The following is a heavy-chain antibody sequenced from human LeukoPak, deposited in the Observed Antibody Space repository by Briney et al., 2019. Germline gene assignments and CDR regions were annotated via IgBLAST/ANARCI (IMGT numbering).Heavy chain of an antibody. CDR1: GFTFNSYW. CDR3: QYGSGSYYNIPDNWFDP. Sequence: GGSLRLSCAAPGFTFNSYWMSWVRQAPGKGLEWVANINQDGSEKYYGDSVKGRFTISRDNAKNSLYLQMNSLRVEDTAVYYCQYGSGSYYNIPDNWFDPWGQGTLVTVSS. V-gene: IGHV3-7*01. J-gene: IGHJ5*02. D-gene: IGHD3-10*01. CDR2: INQDGSEK.